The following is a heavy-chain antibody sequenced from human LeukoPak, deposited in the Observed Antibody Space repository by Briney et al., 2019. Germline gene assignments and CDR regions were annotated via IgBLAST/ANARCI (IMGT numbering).Heavy chain of an antibody. Sequence: GGSLRLSCTGSGFTFSDYYMSWIRQAPGKGLEWVSYISSSGRTIYYADSVKGRFTISRDNAKNSLYLQMNSLRAEDTAVYYCARADCSSSSCYELDYWGQGTLVTVSS. CDR1: GFTFSDYY. V-gene: IGHV3-11*04. CDR3: ARADCSSSSCYELDY. J-gene: IGHJ4*02. CDR2: ISSSGRTI. D-gene: IGHD2-2*01.